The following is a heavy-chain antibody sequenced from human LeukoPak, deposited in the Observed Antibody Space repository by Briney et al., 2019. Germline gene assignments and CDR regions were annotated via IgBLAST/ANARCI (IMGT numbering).Heavy chain of an antibody. V-gene: IGHV3-74*01. D-gene: IGHD3-22*01. Sequence: GGSQRLSCAASGFTFSRFWMHWVRHAPGKGLVWVSRVSADGSNTNYADSVKGRFSISRDNAKNTLYLQMNSLRAEDTAVYYCASGEVDCSGYFDSWGQGTLVTVSS. J-gene: IGHJ4*02. CDR3: ASGEVDCSGYFDS. CDR2: VSADGSNT. CDR1: GFTFSRFW.